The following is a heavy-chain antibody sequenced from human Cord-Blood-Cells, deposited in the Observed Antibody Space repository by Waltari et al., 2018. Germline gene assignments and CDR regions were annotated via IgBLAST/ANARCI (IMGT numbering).Heavy chain of an antibody. CDR2: INPNSGGT. V-gene: IGHV1-2*02. D-gene: IGHD2-2*01. CDR1: GYPFTGYS. CDR3: ARVLGYCSSTSCRPFDY. Sequence: QVQLVQSGAEVKKPGASVKVSCKASGYPFTGYSMHWVRQAPGQGLEWMGWINPNSGGTNYAQKFQGRVTMTRDTSISTAYMELSRLRSDDTAVYYCARVLGYCSSTSCRPFDYWGQGTLVTVSS. J-gene: IGHJ4*02.